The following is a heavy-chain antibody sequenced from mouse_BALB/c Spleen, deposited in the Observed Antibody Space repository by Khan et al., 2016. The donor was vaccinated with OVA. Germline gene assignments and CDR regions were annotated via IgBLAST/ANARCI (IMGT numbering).Heavy chain of an antibody. Sequence: EVQLQESGPGLVKPSQSLSLTCTVTGYSITSDYAWNWIRQFPGNKLEWMGYISYSGSTSYTPSLKSRISITRDTSKNQFFLQLNSVTTEDTAPYCCAGGRTYWGQGTLVTVSA. CDR1: GYSITSDYA. V-gene: IGHV3-2*02. CDR2: ISYSGST. J-gene: IGHJ3*01. D-gene: IGHD3-3*01. CDR3: AGGRTY.